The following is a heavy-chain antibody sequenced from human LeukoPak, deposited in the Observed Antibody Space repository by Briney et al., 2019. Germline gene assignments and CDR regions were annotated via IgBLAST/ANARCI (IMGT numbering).Heavy chain of an antibody. J-gene: IGHJ4*02. CDR2: VVVGGGGT. D-gene: IGHD6-13*01. CDR1: GFTLSSYA. V-gene: IGHV3-23*01. Sequence: AGSLRLSCSASGFTLSSYAMTWVRQAPGRGLKWVSSVVVGGGGTYYADSVKGRFTISRDNSKDTLYLQMNGLRAEDTAVYFCAKQSAGSAAWYSLHYDFWGQGTLVTVSS. CDR3: AKQSAGSAAWYSLHYDF.